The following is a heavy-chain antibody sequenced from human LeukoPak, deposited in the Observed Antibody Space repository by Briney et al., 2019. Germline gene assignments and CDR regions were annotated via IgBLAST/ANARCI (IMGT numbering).Heavy chain of an antibody. J-gene: IGHJ4*02. CDR1: YDSITPYY. CDR3: ARLTAARPLDY. CDR2: INHSGST. D-gene: IGHD6-6*01. Sequence: SETLSLTCSVSYDSITPYYWSWIRQPPGKGLEWIGEINHSGSTNYNPSLKSRVTISVDTSKNQFSLKLSSVTAADTAVYYCARLTAARPLDYWGQGTLVTVSS. V-gene: IGHV4-34*01.